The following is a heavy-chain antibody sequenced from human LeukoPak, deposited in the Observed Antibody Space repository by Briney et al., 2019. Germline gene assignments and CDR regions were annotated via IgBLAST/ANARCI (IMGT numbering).Heavy chain of an antibody. Sequence: PVASVKVSCEASGYTFTSYAMHWVRQAPGQRLEWMGWINAGNGNTKYSQKFQGRVTITRDTSASTAYMELSSLRSEDTAVYYCARHIAAAASFDYWGQGTLVTVSS. V-gene: IGHV1-3*01. CDR3: ARHIAAAASFDY. CDR2: INAGNGNT. J-gene: IGHJ4*02. D-gene: IGHD6-13*01. CDR1: GYTFTSYA.